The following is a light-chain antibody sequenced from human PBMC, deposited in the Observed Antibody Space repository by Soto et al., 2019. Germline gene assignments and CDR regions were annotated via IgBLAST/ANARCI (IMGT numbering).Light chain of an antibody. CDR2: AAS. CDR1: QSISSY. J-gene: IGKJ1*01. V-gene: IGKV1-39*01. Sequence: DIQMTQSPSSLSASVGDRVTITCRASQSISSYLNWYQQKPGKAPKLMIYAASSLQSGVPSRFSGSGSGTDFTLTISSLKPEDFETYYCQQSYSILGAFGQGTKVDIK. CDR3: QQSYSILGA.